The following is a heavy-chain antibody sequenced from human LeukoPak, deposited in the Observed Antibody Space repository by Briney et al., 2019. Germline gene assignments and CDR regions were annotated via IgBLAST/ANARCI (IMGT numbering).Heavy chain of an antibody. CDR3: VRGLVGYCSGGAWDGTCFDY. CDR2: IKQDGNQK. Sequence: GGSMTLSCAASRFTFSSYWMSWVRQPPGKGLEWVAIIKQDGNQKNYVDSVKGRFTISRDNAKNSLYLQMNSLRAEDRAVYYCVRGLVGYCSGGAWDGTCFDYWGQGTLVSVSS. J-gene: IGHJ4*02. V-gene: IGHV3-7*03. CDR1: RFTFSSYW. D-gene: IGHD2-15*01.